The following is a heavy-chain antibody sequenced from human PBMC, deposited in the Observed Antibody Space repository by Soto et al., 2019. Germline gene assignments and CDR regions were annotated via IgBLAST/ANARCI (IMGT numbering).Heavy chain of an antibody. CDR1: GFSLSTCGGG. D-gene: IGHD2-15*01. V-gene: IGHV2-5*02. J-gene: IGHJ6*02. CDR3: AYLPCSGGSCYWFAFSGMDV. Sequence: QITLKESGPTLVKPTQTLTLTCTFSGFSLSTCGGGVAWIRQPPGKALEWLALISWDDDKRYRPSVESRLTITKDTSKNQVVLTMTNMDSVDTATYYCAYLPCSGGSCYWFAFSGMDVWGQGTTVPVSS. CDR2: ISWDDDK.